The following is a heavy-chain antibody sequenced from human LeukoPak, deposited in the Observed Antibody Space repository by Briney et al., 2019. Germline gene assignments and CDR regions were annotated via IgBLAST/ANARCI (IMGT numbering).Heavy chain of an antibody. CDR3: AREGALGGSYRSWFDP. CDR2: INPNSGGT. D-gene: IGHD1-26*01. CDR1: GYTFTGYY. J-gene: IGHJ5*02. V-gene: IGHV1-2*02. Sequence: GASVKVSCKASGYTFTGYYMHWVRQAPGQGLEWMGWINPNSGGTNYVQKFQGRVTMTRDTSISTAYMELSRLRSDDTAVYYCAREGALGGSYRSWFDPWGQGTLVTVSS.